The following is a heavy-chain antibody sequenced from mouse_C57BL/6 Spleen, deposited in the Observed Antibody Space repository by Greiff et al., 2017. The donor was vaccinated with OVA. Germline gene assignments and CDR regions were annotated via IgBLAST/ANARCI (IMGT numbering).Heavy chain of an antibody. J-gene: IGHJ2*01. CDR1: GFTFSSYA. CDR2: ISDGGSYT. Sequence: EVQVVESGGGLVKPGGSLKLSCAASGFTFSSYAMSWVRQTPEKRLEWVATISDGGSYTYYPDNVKGRFTISRDNAKNNLYLQMSHLKSEDTAMYYCARGGTWLGSYYFDYWGQGTTLTVSS. D-gene: IGHD1-3*01. CDR3: ARGGTWLGSYYFDY. V-gene: IGHV5-4*01.